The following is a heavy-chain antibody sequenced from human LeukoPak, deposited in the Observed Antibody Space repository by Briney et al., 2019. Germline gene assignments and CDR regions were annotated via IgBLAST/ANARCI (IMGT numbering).Heavy chain of an antibody. D-gene: IGHD2-2*01. CDR1: GFTFSSYS. V-gene: IGHV3-21*01. J-gene: IGHJ4*02. Sequence: GGSLRLSCAASGFTFSSYSVNWVRQAPGKGLEWVSSIGTSSSTHIYYADSVKGRFTISRDNAKNSLYLQMNSLRGEDTAVYYCAREGPVDCSSTSCYADYWGQGTLVTVSS. CDR3: AREGPVDCSSTSCYADY. CDR2: IGTSSSTHI.